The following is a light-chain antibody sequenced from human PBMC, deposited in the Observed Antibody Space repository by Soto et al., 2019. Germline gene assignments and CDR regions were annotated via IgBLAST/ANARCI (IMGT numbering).Light chain of an antibody. J-gene: IGKJ2*01. Sequence: VLPQSPDTLSLSPGDRATLSCRAIQSVRSTFLAWYQQKPGQAPRLLIYGASTRAAGIPERFSGSASGTEFTLTISRLEPDDSAVYYCQQYHDSPLNTFGQGTKLQIK. CDR1: QSVRSTF. V-gene: IGKV3-20*01. CDR3: QQYHDSPLNT. CDR2: GAS.